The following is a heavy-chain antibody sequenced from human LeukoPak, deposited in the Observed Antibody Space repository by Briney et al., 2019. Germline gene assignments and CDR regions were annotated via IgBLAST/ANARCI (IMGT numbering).Heavy chain of an antibody. CDR2: ISGSGGST. V-gene: IGHV3-23*01. J-gene: IGHJ4*02. D-gene: IGHD6-19*01. CDR3: AKLSSGWASFDY. Sequence: HAGGSLRLSCAASGFTFSSYAMSWVRQAPGKGLEWVSAISGSGGSTYYADSVKGRFTTSRDNSKNTLYLQMNSLRAEDTAVYYCAKLSSGWASFDYWGQGTLVTVSS. CDR1: GFTFSSYA.